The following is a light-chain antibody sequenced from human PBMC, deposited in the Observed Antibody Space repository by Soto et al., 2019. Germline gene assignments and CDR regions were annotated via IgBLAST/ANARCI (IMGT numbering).Light chain of an antibody. CDR1: QNVATN. Sequence: IVMTQSPATLSMSPGDRATLSCRASQNVATNVAWYQQKPGQAPRLLIYGASIRATGVPARFSGSGSGTEFTLTIDRLQSEDFAVFYCHQATSGLRTFGRGTRVEV. V-gene: IGKV3-15*01. J-gene: IGKJ1*01. CDR3: HQATSGLRT. CDR2: GAS.